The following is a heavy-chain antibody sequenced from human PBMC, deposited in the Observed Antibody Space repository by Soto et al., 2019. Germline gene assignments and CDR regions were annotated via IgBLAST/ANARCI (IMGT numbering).Heavy chain of an antibody. J-gene: IGHJ4*02. CDR2: IYHSGST. CDR3: ARTRRGNSGNYYLYIFDY. CDR1: GASISSAHL. Sequence: PSETLSLTCAVSGASISSAHLWNLVRQPPGKGLEWIGEIYHSGSTNYNPSLQSRVTVSIDKSKNQFSLSLSSVTAADTAIYYCARTRRGNSGNYYLYIFDYWGQGSPVTVS. V-gene: IGHV4-4*02. D-gene: IGHD3-10*01.